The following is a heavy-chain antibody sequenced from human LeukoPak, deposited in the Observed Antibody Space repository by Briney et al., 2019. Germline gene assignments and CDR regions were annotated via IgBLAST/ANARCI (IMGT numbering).Heavy chain of an antibody. CDR1: GGSFSGYY. Sequence: PSETLSLTCAVYGGSFSGYYWSWIRQPPGKGLEWIGETNHSGSTNYNPSLKSRVTISVDTSKNQFSLKLSSVTAADTAVYYCARGGYDFWSGYSDYWGQGTLVTVSS. CDR3: ARGGYDFWSGYSDY. J-gene: IGHJ4*02. V-gene: IGHV4-34*01. CDR2: TNHSGST. D-gene: IGHD3-3*01.